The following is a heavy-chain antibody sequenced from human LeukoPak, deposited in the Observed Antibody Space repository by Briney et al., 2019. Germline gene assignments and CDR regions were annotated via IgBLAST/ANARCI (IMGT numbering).Heavy chain of an antibody. CDR2: INHSGST. Sequence: SSETLSLTCAVYGGSFSGYYWSWIRQPPGKGLEWIGEINHSGSTNYNPSLKSRVTISVDTSKNQFSLKLSSVTAADTAVYYCARDSDYSNYIHWFDPWGQGTLVTVSS. V-gene: IGHV4-34*01. D-gene: IGHD4-11*01. CDR3: ARDSDYSNYIHWFDP. CDR1: GGSFSGYY. J-gene: IGHJ5*02.